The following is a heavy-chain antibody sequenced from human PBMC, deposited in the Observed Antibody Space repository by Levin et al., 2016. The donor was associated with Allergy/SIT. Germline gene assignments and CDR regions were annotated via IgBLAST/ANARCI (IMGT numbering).Heavy chain of an antibody. Sequence: GGSLRLSCAASGFSFSDNYMSWVRQAPGKGLEWIAYISSRSSYTNYADSVKGRFTISRDDAKNSLFLQMTSLRAEDTAMYYCARELGTVIDHWGQGTQVTVSS. CDR3: ARELGTVIDH. D-gene: IGHD2/OR15-2a*01. V-gene: IGHV3-11*06. CDR1: GFSFSDNY. CDR2: ISSRSSYT. J-gene: IGHJ4*02.